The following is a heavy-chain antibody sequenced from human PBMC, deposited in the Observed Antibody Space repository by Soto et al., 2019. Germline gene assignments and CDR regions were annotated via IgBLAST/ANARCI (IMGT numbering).Heavy chain of an antibody. Sequence: ASVKVSCKASGYTFTSYGISWVRQAPGQGLEWMGWISAYNGNTNYAQKLQGRVTMTTDTSTSTAYMELRSLRSDDTAVYYCARAVTYYDVLTSYYIDYWGQGTLVTVSS. CDR2: ISAYNGNT. J-gene: IGHJ4*02. CDR1: GYTFTSYG. CDR3: ARAVTYYDVLTSYYIDY. D-gene: IGHD3-9*01. V-gene: IGHV1-18*01.